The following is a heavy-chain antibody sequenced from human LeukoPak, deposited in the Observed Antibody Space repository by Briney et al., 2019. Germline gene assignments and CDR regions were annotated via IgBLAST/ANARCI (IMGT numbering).Heavy chain of an antibody. CDR3: AKEDYDILTGYYNPAGYFQH. J-gene: IGHJ1*01. Sequence: PGGSLRLSCAASGFTFSSYAMSWVRQAPGKRLEWVSAISGSGGSTYYADSVKGRFPISRDNSKNTLYMQMNSLRAEDTAVYYCAKEDYDILTGYYNPAGYFQHWGQGTLVTVSS. CDR2: ISGSGGST. D-gene: IGHD3-9*01. V-gene: IGHV3-23*01. CDR1: GFTFSSYA.